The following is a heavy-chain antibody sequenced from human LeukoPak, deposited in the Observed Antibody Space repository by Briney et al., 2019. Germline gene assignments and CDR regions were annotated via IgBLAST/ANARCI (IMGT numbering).Heavy chain of an antibody. CDR1: GYTFTSYG. J-gene: IGHJ4*02. Sequence: SVKVSCKASGYTFTSYGISWVRQAPGQGLEWMGRVVPMFGILNCPQTFRGRFNITADKATHTVYMELRSLRAEDKAIYYCATEPSRSYSFDHLDFWGLGTPVTVSS. CDR2: VVPMFGIL. D-gene: IGHD5-12*01. CDR3: ATEPSRSYSFDHLDF. V-gene: IGHV1-69*04.